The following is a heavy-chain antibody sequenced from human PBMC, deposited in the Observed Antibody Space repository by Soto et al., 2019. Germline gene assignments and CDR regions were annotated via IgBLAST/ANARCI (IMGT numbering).Heavy chain of an antibody. V-gene: IGHV3-21*01. CDR1: AFTFNNFP. CDR3: AREPCSSTSGNHGMEV. D-gene: IGHD6-25*01. CDR2: ITTTSTYK. J-gene: IGHJ6*02. Sequence: EVQLVESGGGLVKPGGSLRLSCVASAFTFNNFPMHWVRQAPGKGLQWLASITTTSTYKYYAESVKGRFSISRDNAKNSIDLELTNLRSEDAAVYYCAREPCSSTSGNHGMEVWGLGSTVTVSS.